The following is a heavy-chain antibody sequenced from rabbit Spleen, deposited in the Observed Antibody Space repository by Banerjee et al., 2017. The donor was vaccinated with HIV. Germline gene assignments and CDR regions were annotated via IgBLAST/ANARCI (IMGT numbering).Heavy chain of an antibody. CDR2: IYTGTENT. Sequence: QSLEESGGDLVKPGASLTLTCTASGFSFSSGYDMCWVRQAPGKGLEWIGCIYTGTENTDYASWAKGRFTISKTSSTTVTLQMISLTVADTATYFCARRNVDNGGYPSFNLWGPGTLVTVS. CDR1: GFSFSSGYD. CDR3: ARRNVDNGGYPSFNL. D-gene: IGHD1-1*01. V-gene: IGHV1S40*01. J-gene: IGHJ4*01.